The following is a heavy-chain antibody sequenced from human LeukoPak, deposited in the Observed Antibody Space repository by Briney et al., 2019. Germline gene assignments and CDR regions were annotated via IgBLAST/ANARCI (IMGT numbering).Heavy chain of an antibody. J-gene: IGHJ4*02. CDR1: GFAFSSYG. CDR2: ISYDGSNK. Sequence: PGRSLRLSCAASGFAFSSYGMHWVRQAPGKGLEWVAVISYDGSNKYYADSVKGRFTISRDNSRNTVYLQMNSLRAEDTAVYYCAKGRRYCGGGSCYYFDYWGQGTLVTVSS. V-gene: IGHV3-30*18. CDR3: AKGRRYCGGGSCYYFDY. D-gene: IGHD2-15*01.